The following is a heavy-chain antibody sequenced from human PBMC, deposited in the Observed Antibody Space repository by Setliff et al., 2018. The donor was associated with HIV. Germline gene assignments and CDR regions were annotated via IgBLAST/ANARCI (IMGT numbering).Heavy chain of an antibody. V-gene: IGHV5-51*01. CDR2: IYPADSDT. CDR1: GYSFTSHW. D-gene: IGHD1-26*01. Sequence: GESLKISCKGSGYSFTSHWIGWVCQMPGKGLEWMGIIYPADSDTRYSPSFQGQVTISADNSINTAYLQWSSLKASDTAMYYCARLRVGATNYFDNWGQGTLVTVSS. J-gene: IGHJ4*02. CDR3: ARLRVGATNYFDN.